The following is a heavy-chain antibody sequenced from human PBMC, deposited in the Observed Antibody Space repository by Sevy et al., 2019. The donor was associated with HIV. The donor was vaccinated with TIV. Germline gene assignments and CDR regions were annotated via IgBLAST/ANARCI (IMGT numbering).Heavy chain of an antibody. D-gene: IGHD6-13*01. CDR3: AKDLTTGIAAAGTPFDY. J-gene: IGHJ4*02. CDR2: ISYDGSNK. V-gene: IGHV3-30*18. Sequence: GGSLRLSCAASGFTFSSYGMHWVRQAPGKGLEWVAVISYDGSNKYYADSVKGRFTISRDNSKNTLYLQMNSLRAEDTAVYYCAKDLTTGIAAAGTPFDYWGQGTLVTVSS. CDR1: GFTFSSYG.